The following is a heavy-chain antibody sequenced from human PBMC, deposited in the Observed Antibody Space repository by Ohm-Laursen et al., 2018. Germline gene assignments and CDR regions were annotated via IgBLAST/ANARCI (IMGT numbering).Heavy chain of an antibody. CDR3: ARKNYDFWSGYPLYYGMDV. J-gene: IGHJ6*02. CDR2: IWYDGSNK. CDR1: GFTFSSYG. V-gene: IGHV3-33*01. Sequence: SLRLSCTASGFTFSSYGMHWVRQAPGKGLEWVAVIWYDGSNKYYADSVKGRFTISRDNSKNTLYLQMNSLRAEDTAVYYCARKNYDFWSGYPLYYGMDVWGQGTTVTVSS. D-gene: IGHD3-3*01.